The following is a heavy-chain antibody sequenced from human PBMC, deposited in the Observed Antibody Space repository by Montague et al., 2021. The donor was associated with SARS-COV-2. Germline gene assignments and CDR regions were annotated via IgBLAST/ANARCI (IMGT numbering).Heavy chain of an antibody. CDR3: ARDAGATGGQYAFDL. D-gene: IGHD3-10*01. Sequence: SLRLSCAGSGFPFSSYELNWIRQAPGKGLEWVSYIESTGTTIYYADSVQDRFTISRDNAKNSLYLQLNRLRVDDTAVYYCARDAGATGGQYAFDLWGQGTMVTVSS. CDR1: GFPFSSYE. J-gene: IGHJ3*01. CDR2: IESTGTTI. V-gene: IGHV3-48*03.